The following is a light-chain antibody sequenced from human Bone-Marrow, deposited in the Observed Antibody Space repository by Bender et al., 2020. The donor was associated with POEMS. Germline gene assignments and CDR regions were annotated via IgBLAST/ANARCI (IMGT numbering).Light chain of an antibody. Sequence: SYEVTQPPSVSVAPGQTARMTCGGNNIGGKNVHWFQQKPGQAPVLVVFDDSARPSGIPERLSGSNSGNTATLTISGTQAVDEADYYCQAWDTPTGIFGGGTKLTVL. V-gene: IGLV3-21*02. CDR2: DDS. CDR3: QAWDTPTGI. CDR1: NIGGKN. J-gene: IGLJ2*01.